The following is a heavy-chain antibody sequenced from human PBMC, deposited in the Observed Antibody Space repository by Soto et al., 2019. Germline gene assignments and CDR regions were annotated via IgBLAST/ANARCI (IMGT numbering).Heavy chain of an antibody. CDR2: ISNDGSTI. Sequence: EAQLEASGGGLVQPGGSLRLSCAASGFNLGRYWMHWVRQAPGKVLVWVSRISNDGSTIAYADSVKGRFTISRDDAKNTLDLQMNSLRAEDTGVYLWARDPYNWNGPFDSWGQGTLVTVSS. V-gene: IGHV3-74*03. D-gene: IGHD1-20*01. J-gene: IGHJ4*02. CDR1: GFNLGRYW. CDR3: ARDPYNWNGPFDS.